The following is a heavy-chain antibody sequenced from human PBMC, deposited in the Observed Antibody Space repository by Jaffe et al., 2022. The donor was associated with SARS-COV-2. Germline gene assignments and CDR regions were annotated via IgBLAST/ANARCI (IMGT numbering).Heavy chain of an antibody. CDR2: IYSSGST. CDR3: AREGRTTDY. J-gene: IGHJ4*02. CDR1: GYSVRNGYY. V-gene: IGHV4-38-2*02. D-gene: IGHD1-26*01. Sequence: QVQLQESGPGLVKPSETLSLTCTVSGYSVRNGYYWGWIRQPPGKGLEWIGSIYSSGSTYYNPSLKSRVTISLDTSKNQFSLRLSSVTAADTAVYYCAREGRTTDYWGQGTLVTVSS.